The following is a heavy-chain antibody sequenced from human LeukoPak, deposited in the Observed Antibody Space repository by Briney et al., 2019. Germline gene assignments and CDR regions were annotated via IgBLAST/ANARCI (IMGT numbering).Heavy chain of an antibody. Sequence: GGSLRLSCAASGFTFSSYGMHWVRQAPGKGLEWVAFIRYDGSNKYYADSVKGRFTISRDNSKNTLYLRMNSLRAEDTAVYYCAKDLSTFTTGFDYWGQGTLVTVSS. CDR3: AKDLSTFTTGFDY. CDR2: IRYDGSNK. D-gene: IGHD4-17*01. V-gene: IGHV3-30*02. CDR1: GFTFSSYG. J-gene: IGHJ4*02.